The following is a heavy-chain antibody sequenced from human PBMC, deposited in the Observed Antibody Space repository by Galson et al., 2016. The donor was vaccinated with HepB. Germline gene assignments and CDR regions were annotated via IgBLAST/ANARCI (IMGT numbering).Heavy chain of an antibody. CDR1: GFTFSSYW. CDR2: IDSDGTST. Sequence: SLRLSCAASGFTFSSYWMYWVRQGPGKGLVWVSRIDSDGTSTSYADSVKGRFTISRDNAKNKLYLQMNSRRAEDTAVFYCARGWRGGTLGEDGRAGLHWGQGTLVTVSS. J-gene: IGHJ4*02. CDR3: ARGWRGGTLGEDGRAGLH. D-gene: IGHD2-15*01. V-gene: IGHV3-74*01.